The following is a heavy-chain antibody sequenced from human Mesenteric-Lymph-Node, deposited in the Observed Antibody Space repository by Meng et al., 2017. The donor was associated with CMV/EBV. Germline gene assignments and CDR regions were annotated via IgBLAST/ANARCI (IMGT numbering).Heavy chain of an antibody. CDR3: ARSGEGDAFDI. J-gene: IGHJ3*02. D-gene: IGHD3-10*01. V-gene: IGHV4-4*02. CDR1: GDSISRNLW. Sequence: SETLSLTCAVSGDSISRNLWWSWVRQPPGKGLEWIGEISYSGSTKYNPSLQSRVTISVDTSKNQFSLKLSSVTAADTAVYYCARSGEGDAFDIWGQGTMVTVSS. CDR2: ISYSGST.